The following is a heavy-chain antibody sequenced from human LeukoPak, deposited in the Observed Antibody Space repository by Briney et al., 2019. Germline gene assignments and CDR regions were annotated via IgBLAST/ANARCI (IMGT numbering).Heavy chain of an antibody. Sequence: SATLSLTCTVSGCSITSYYWSWIRQPAGQGLEWIGRIYTSGNTNYYPSLKRRVTKSGDTSKNQFSLKLSSVTAADTAVYYCAREGLNMVRGVIPKEAWGWFDPWGQGTLVTVSS. J-gene: IGHJ5*02. D-gene: IGHD3-10*01. V-gene: IGHV4-4*07. CDR1: GCSITSYY. CDR2: IYTSGNT. CDR3: AREGLNMVRGVIPKEAWGWFDP.